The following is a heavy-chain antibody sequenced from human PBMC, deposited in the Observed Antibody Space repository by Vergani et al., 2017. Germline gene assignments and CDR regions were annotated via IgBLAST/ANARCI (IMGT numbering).Heavy chain of an antibody. J-gene: IGHJ6*03. CDR3: ARFDGYRLPSRGYYYXMDV. V-gene: IGHV4-59*01. D-gene: IGHD2-2*01. CDR2: IYYSGST. CDR1: GGSLSGYY. Sequence: QVQLQESGPGLVKPSETLSLTCTVSGGSLSGYYWSWIRQPPGKGLESIGYIYYSGSTNYNPALKSRLTISVDTSKNTFSLKLSSVTAADTAVYYCARFDGYRLPSRGYYYXMDVWGKGTTVTVSS.